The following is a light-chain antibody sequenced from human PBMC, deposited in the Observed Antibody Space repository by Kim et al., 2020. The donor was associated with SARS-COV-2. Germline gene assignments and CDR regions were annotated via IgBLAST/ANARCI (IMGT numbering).Light chain of an antibody. CDR1: SSDVGGYNW. CDR2: DVS. CDR3: SSYTSSSTLV. Sequence: GQSITISCTGTSSDVGGYNWVSWYQQHPGKAPKLMIYDVSNRPSGVSNRFSGSKSGNTASLTISGLQAEDEADYYCSSYTSSSTLVFGTGTKVTVL. J-gene: IGLJ1*01. V-gene: IGLV2-14*03.